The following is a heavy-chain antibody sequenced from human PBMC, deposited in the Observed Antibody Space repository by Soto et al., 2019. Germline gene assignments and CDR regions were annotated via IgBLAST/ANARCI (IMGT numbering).Heavy chain of an antibody. Sequence: QVQLQQWGAGLLKPSETLSLTCAVYGGSFSGYYWSWIRQPPGKGLEWIGEINHSGSTNYNPSLKSRVTVSVDTSKNQFSLKLSSVTAADTAVYYCARVSSIVGATGGWFDPWGQGTLVTVSS. D-gene: IGHD1-26*01. J-gene: IGHJ5*02. CDR3: ARVSSIVGATGGWFDP. CDR1: GGSFSGYY. V-gene: IGHV4-34*01. CDR2: INHSGST.